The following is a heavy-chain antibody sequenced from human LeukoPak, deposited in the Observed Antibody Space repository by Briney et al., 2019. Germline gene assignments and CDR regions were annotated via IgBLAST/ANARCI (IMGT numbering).Heavy chain of an antibody. J-gene: IGHJ4*02. CDR2: ISGSGGST. CDR3: AKRRLRGYYDSSGYLSFDY. CDR1: GFTFSSYA. Sequence: GGSLRLSCAASGFTFSSYAMSWVRQAPGKGLEWVSAISGSGGSTYYADSVNGRFTIFRDNSKNTLYLQMNSLRAEDTAVYYCAKRRLRGYYDSSGYLSFDYWGQGTLVTVSS. V-gene: IGHV3-23*01. D-gene: IGHD3-22*01.